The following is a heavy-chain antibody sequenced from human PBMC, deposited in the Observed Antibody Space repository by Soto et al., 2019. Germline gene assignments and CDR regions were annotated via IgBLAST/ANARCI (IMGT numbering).Heavy chain of an antibody. CDR2: ISYSGNT. V-gene: IGHV4-30-4*02. J-gene: IGHJ5*02. CDR3: ATGRGYSYGLDH. CDR1: GGSISSGGYY. Sequence: SETLSLTFTVSGGSISSGGYYWSLIRQPPGEGLEWIALISYSGNTYYRPHPTTRVDISLDTSKNQFSMPLSSVTPAHTAVYYCATGRGYSYGLDHWGQGTLVTVSS. D-gene: IGHD5-18*01.